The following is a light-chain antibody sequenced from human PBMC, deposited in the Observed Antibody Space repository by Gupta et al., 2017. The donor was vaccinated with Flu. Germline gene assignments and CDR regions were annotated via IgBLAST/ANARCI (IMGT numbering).Light chain of an antibody. CDR3: QVWDNDRDDQV. V-gene: IGLV3-21*03. Sequence: YVLSQSPSVSVAPGKTASITCGGDNIRSKVVHWYQQKPGQAPELVIYDDTERPSGIPERFSGSNSGNTATLTINRVEAGDEADYFCQVWDNDRDDQVFGGGTKLTVL. CDR2: DDT. CDR1: NIRSKV. J-gene: IGLJ3*02.